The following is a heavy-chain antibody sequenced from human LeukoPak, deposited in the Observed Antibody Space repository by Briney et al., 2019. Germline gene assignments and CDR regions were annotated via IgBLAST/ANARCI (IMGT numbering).Heavy chain of an antibody. Sequence: GGSLRLSCAASGFTFSSYGMHWVRQAPGKGLEWVAVIWYDGSNKYYADSVKGRFTISRDNSKNTLYLQMNSLRAEDTAVYYCARDAKRYCSSTSCYKVGLADYYYGMDVWGQGTTVTVSS. J-gene: IGHJ6*02. CDR3: ARDAKRYCSSTSCYKVGLADYYYGMDV. CDR2: IWYDGSNK. V-gene: IGHV3-33*01. CDR1: GFTFSSYG. D-gene: IGHD2-2*02.